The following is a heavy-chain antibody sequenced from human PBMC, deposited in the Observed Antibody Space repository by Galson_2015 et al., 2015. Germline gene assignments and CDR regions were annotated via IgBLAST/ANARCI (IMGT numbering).Heavy chain of an antibody. CDR1: GFTFSSYS. CDR2: ISSSRSSI. CDR3: ARDSFDWFEDGANWFDP. D-gene: IGHD3-9*01. Sequence: SLRLSCAASGFTFSSYSMNWVRQAPGKGLEWVSSISSSRSSIYYADSVKGGFTISRDNAKISLYRQMNSLRPEDTAVYYCARDSFDWFEDGANWFDPWGQGTLVTVSS. J-gene: IGHJ5*02. V-gene: IGHV3-21*01.